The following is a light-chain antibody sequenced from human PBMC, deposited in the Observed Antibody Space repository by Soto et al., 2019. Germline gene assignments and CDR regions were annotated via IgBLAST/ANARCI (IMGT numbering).Light chain of an antibody. Sequence: QSALTQPASVSGSPGQSITISCTGTRSDVGGYNYVSWYQHHPGKAPKLMIYEVSNRPSGVSSRFSGSKSGSTASLTISGLQAEDEADYYCSSYTTSGTVLFGGGTKLTVL. V-gene: IGLV2-14*01. CDR2: EVS. CDR3: SSYTTSGTVL. CDR1: RSDVGGYNY. J-gene: IGLJ2*01.